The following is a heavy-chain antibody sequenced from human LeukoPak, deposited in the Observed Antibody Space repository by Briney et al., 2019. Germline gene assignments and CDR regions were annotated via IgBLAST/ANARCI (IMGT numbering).Heavy chain of an antibody. CDR2: IIPIFGTA. CDR1: GGTFSSYA. D-gene: IGHD3-9*01. V-gene: IGHV1-69*13. Sequence: SVKVSCKASGGTFSSYAISWVRQAPGQGLEWMGGIIPIFGTANYAQKFRGRVTITADESTSTAYMELSSLRSEDTAVYYCARVGSPSFDWQYYYYYGMDVWGQGTTVTVSS. CDR3: ARVGSPSFDWQYYYYYGMDV. J-gene: IGHJ6*02.